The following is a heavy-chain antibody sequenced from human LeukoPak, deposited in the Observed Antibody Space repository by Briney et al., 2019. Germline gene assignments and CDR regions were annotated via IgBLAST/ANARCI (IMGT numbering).Heavy chain of an antibody. CDR2: INPNSGGT. D-gene: IGHD2-15*01. J-gene: IGHJ4*02. CDR3: ARVGYCSGGSCPLGY. V-gene: IGHV1-2*02. CDR1: GYTFTGYY. Sequence: ASVKVSCKASGYTFTGYYMHWVRQAPGQGLEWMGWINPNSGGTNYAQKFQGRVTMTRDTSISTAYMELSRLRSEDMAVYYCARVGYCSGGSCPLGYWGQGTLVTVSS.